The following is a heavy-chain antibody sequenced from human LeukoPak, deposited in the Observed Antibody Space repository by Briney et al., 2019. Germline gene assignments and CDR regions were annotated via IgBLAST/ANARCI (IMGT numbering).Heavy chain of an antibody. V-gene: IGHV3-48*01. CDR3: ARDHSDYRDSGSYSGDLDY. D-gene: IGHD3-10*01. Sequence: GGSLRLSCAASGFTFSSYSMNWVRQAPGKGLGWVSYISSSSSTKNYADSVKGRFTISRDNAKNSLYLQMNSLRAEDTAVYYCARDHSDYRDSGSYSGDLDYWGQGTLVTVSS. CDR1: GFTFSSYS. CDR2: ISSSSSTK. J-gene: IGHJ4*02.